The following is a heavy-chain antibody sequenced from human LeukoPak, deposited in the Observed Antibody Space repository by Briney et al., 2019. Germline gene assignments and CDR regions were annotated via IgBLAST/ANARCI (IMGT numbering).Heavy chain of an antibody. CDR1: GFSISTYW. D-gene: IGHD3-16*01. CDR2: IKQDGSET. Sequence: GESLRLSCVASGFSISTYWMSWARQVPGKGLEWVGVIKQDGSETYYVDSVKGRFTISRDNAKNSLYLQMNSLRAEDTSLYYCVTDWGDSWGQGTLVTVSS. J-gene: IGHJ4*02. V-gene: IGHV3-7*04. CDR3: VTDWGDS.